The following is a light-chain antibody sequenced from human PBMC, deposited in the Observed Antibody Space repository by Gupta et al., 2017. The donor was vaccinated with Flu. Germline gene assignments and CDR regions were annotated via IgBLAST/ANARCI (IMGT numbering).Light chain of an antibody. J-gene: IGKJ2*01. CDR1: QSVNSN. V-gene: IGKV3-15*01. CDR2: GAS. Sequence: DIVMTQYPATLSVSPGERATLSCRASQSVNSNLAWYQQKPGQAPRLLIYGASTRATGIPARFSGSGSGTEFILTISSLQSEDFAVYYCQQYNNWPPRYTFGQGTKLEIK. CDR3: QQYNNWPPRYT.